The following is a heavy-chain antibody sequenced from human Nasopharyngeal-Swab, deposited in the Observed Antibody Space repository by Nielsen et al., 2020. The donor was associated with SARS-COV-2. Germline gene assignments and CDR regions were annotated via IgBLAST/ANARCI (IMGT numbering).Heavy chain of an antibody. CDR3: ARDLDGLDY. D-gene: IGHD3-16*01. J-gene: IGHJ4*02. Sequence: SETLSLTCTVSGGSISSGSYYWSWIRQPAGKGLEWIGRIYTSGSTNYNPSLKSRVTISVDTSKNQFSLKLSSATAADTAVYYCARDLDGLDYWGQGTLVTVSS. CDR2: IYTSGST. CDR1: GGSISSGSYY. V-gene: IGHV4-61*02.